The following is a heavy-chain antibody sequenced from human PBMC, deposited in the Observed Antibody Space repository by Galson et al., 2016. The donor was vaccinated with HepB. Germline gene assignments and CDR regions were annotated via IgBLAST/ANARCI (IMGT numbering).Heavy chain of an antibody. J-gene: IGHJ6*03. CDR1: GGSFSGYY. CDR3: ARGDNPDYGDYASAYYYMDV. V-gene: IGHV4-34*01. Sequence: ETLSPTCAVYGGSFSGYYWSWIRQPPGKGLEWIGEINHSGSTNYNPSLKSRVTISVDTSKNQFSLKLSSVTAADTAVYYCARGDNPDYGDYASAYYYMDVWGQGTLVTVSS. D-gene: IGHD4-17*01. CDR2: INHSGST.